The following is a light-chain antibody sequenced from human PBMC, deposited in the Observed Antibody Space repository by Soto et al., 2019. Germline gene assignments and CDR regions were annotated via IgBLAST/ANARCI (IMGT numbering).Light chain of an antibody. CDR2: DVT. V-gene: IGLV2-11*01. Sequence: QSALTQPRSVSGSPGQSVTISCTGTSSDVGLYDYVSWYQQHPGRAPKLMIYDVTKRPSGVPDRFSGSKSGNTASLTISGLQADDEAAYSCCSYAGNYLYVFGTGTKLTVL. CDR3: CSYAGNYLYV. J-gene: IGLJ1*01. CDR1: SSDVGLYDY.